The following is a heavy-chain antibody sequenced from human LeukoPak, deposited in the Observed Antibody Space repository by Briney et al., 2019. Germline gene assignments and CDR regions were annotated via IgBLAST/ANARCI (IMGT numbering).Heavy chain of an antibody. CDR2: IYYSGST. V-gene: IGHV4-59*11. D-gene: IGHD6-25*01. J-gene: IGHJ4*02. CDR1: GAFISDHY. Sequence: PSETLSLTCTISGAFISDHYWTWIRQPPGKGLEWIGYIYYSGSTNYNPSLKSRVTISVDTSKNQFPLKLSSVTAADTAVYYCARDAATGIDYWGQGTLVTVSS. CDR3: ARDAATGIDY.